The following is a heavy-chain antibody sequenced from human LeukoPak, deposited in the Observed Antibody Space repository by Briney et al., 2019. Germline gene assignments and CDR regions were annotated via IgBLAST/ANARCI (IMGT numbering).Heavy chain of an antibody. CDR2: IKQDGSEK. J-gene: IGHJ4*02. CDR3: ARERGLAAAGLYYFDY. Sequence: PGGSLRLPCAASGFTFSSYWMSWARQAPGKGLEWVANIKQDGSEKYYVDSVKGRFTISRDNAKNSLYLQMNSLRAEDTAVYYCARERGLAAAGLYYFDYWGQGTLVTVSS. D-gene: IGHD6-13*01. V-gene: IGHV3-7*01. CDR1: GFTFSSYW.